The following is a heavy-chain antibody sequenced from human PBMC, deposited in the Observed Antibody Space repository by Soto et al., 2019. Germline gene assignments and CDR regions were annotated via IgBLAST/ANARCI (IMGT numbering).Heavy chain of an antibody. V-gene: IGHV1-18*01. D-gene: IGHD1-20*01. J-gene: IGHJ4*02. CDR2: ISAYNGKK. CDR1: GYTFTSYG. CDR3: ARAYNWNYVDY. Sequence: ASVKVSCKASGYTFTSYGISWVRQAPGQGLEWMGWISAYNGKKNYEQKLQGRVTMTTDTSTSKAYMEMRSLRSEDTAVYYGARAYNWNYVDYWGQGNLVTVSS.